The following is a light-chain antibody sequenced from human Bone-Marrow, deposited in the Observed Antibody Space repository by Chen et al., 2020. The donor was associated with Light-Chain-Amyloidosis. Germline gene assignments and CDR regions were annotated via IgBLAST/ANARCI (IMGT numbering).Light chain of an antibody. CDR1: SGSIATNY. V-gene: IGLV6-57*01. CDR2: EDD. J-gene: IGLJ3*02. CDR3: QSYQGSSQGV. Sequence: NFMLTQPHSVSESPGKTVIISCTRSSGSIATNYVQWYQQRPGSSPTTVSSEDDQRPSGVSDRCSGSIDRSANSASLTISGLKTEDEADYDCQSYQGSSQGVFGGGTKLTVL.